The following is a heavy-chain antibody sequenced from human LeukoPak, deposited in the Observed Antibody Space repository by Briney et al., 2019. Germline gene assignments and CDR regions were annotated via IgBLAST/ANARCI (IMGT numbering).Heavy chain of an antibody. CDR1: GYSFTTYG. J-gene: IGHJ4*02. Sequence: ASVKVSCKASGYSFTTYGMNWVPQAPGQVLEWMGWFNTYTGNPTYAQGFTGRFVFSMDTSASTAYLQISSLKAEDMAMYYCARNIYYDSSGYYFADYWGQGTLVTVSS. CDR3: ARNIYYDSSGYYFADY. CDR2: FNTYTGNP. D-gene: IGHD3-22*01. V-gene: IGHV7-81*01.